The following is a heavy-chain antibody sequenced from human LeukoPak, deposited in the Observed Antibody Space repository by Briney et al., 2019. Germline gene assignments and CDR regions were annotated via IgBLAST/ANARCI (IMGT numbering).Heavy chain of an antibody. J-gene: IGHJ4*02. D-gene: IGHD6-13*01. CDR1: GFSITTGYY. CDR2: IFRIGST. CDR3: ARVIDVAAAGYFDS. Sequence: SETLSLTCTVSGFSITTGYYWAWIRQPPGKGLEWIGTIFRIGSTYYNPSLKSRVTISVDTSKNQFSLKLSSVTAADTALYYCARVIDVAAAGYFDSWGQGTQVTVSS. V-gene: IGHV4-38-2*02.